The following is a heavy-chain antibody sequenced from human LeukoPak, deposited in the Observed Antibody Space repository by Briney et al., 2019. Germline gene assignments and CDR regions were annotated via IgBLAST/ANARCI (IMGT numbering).Heavy chain of an antibody. CDR1: GGSISSGGYY. D-gene: IGHD2-21*02. CDR3: ARERGGDGFDY. Sequence: PSETLSLTCAVSGGSISSGGYYWSWIRQHPGKGLEWIGYIYYSGSTYYNPSLKSRVTISVDTSKNQFSLKLSSVTAADTAVYYCARERGGDGFDYWGQGTLVTVSS. CDR2: IYYSGST. V-gene: IGHV4-31*11. J-gene: IGHJ4*02.